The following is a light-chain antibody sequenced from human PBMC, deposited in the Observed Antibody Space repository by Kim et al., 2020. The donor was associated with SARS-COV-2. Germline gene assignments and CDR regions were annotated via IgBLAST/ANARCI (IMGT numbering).Light chain of an antibody. J-gene: IGKJ1*01. CDR3: QQYSNWWT. V-gene: IGKV3-15*01. CDR1: QSVSSK. Sequence: EIVMTQSPATLSVSPGERATLSCWASQSVSSKLAWYQQKPGQAPRLLIYGASTRATGIPARFSGSGSGTEFTLTISSLQSEDSAVYYCQQYSNWWTFGQGTKVDIK. CDR2: GAS.